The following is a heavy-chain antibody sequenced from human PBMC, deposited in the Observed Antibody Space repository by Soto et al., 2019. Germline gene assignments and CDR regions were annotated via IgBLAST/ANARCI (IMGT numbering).Heavy chain of an antibody. CDR3: ARGPPNWGFDY. V-gene: IGHV1-8*01. J-gene: IGHJ4*02. CDR2: MSPNSGNT. D-gene: IGHD7-27*01. Sequence: QVQLVQSGAEVKKPGASVKVSCKASGYTFTTYDINWVRQATEQGLEWVGWMSPNSGNTGYAQKFQGRVTMTRTTSASTAYMELTSLRSDDTAVYYCARGPPNWGFDYWGQGTLVTVSS. CDR1: GYTFTTYD.